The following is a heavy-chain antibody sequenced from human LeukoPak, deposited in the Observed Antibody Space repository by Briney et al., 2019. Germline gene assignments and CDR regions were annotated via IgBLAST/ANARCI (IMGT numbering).Heavy chain of an antibody. D-gene: IGHD4-23*01. Sequence: GASVTVSCKASGFTFTDYYIHWVRQAPGQGLEWMGYINPLSGARSSPQTFQGRVTMTPDTSISAVYMELSSLTSDDTAIYYCVREGNDLLSKNFDYWGQGTLVTVSS. J-gene: IGHJ4*02. V-gene: IGHV1-2*02. CDR2: INPLSGAR. CDR1: GFTFTDYY. CDR3: VREGNDLLSKNFDY.